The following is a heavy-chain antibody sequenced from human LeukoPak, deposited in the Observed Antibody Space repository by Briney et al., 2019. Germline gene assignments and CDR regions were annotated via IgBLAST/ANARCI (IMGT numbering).Heavy chain of an antibody. CDR1: GFTVSSNH. J-gene: IGHJ4*02. CDR2: FYSGGNT. Sequence: PGGSLRLSCAASGFTVSSNHMSWVRQAPGKGLEWVSVFYSGGNTYYADSVKGRFTISRDNSKNTLSLQMNSLRAEDTAVYYCATRSAFGGVIVQDYWGQGTLVTVSS. CDR3: ATRSAFGGVIVQDY. D-gene: IGHD3-16*02. V-gene: IGHV3-53*01.